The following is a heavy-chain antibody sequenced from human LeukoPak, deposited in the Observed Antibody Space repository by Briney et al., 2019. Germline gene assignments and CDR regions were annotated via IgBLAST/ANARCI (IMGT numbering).Heavy chain of an antibody. CDR3: AKNYDFWSGYYDM. CDR1: GGSISSGSYC. V-gene: IGHV4-61*02. CDR2: IYTSGST. D-gene: IGHD3-3*01. Sequence: SQTLSLTCTASGGSISSGSYCWSWIRQPAGKGLEWIGRIYTSGSTNYNPSLQGRVTISVDTFKNQFSLKLSSVTAADTAVYYCAKNYDFWSGYYDMWGQGTMVTVSS. J-gene: IGHJ3*02.